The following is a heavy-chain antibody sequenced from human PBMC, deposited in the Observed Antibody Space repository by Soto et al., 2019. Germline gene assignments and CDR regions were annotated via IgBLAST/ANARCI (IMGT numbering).Heavy chain of an antibody. CDR3: ASHGYSSWFFDY. CDR1: GGSISSSSYY. V-gene: IGHV4-39*01. D-gene: IGHD6-13*01. Sequence: SDTLSLTCTVSGGSISSSSYYWGWIRQPPGKGLEWIGSIYYSGSTYYNPSLKSRVTISVDTSKNQFSLKLSSVTAADTAVYYCASHGYSSWFFDYWGQGTLVTVSS. CDR2: IYYSGST. J-gene: IGHJ4*02.